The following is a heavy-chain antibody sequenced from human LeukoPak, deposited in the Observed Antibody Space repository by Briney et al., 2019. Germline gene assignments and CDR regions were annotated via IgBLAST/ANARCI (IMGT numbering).Heavy chain of an antibody. CDR1: GGSISSYY. J-gene: IGHJ6*02. V-gene: IGHV4-59*01. CDR3: ARVGYCSSTSCPEDSYYGMDV. CDR2: IYYSGST. D-gene: IGHD2-2*01. Sequence: SETLSLTCTISGGSISSYYWSWIRQPPGKGLEWIGYIYYSGSTNYNPSLKSRVTISVDTSKNQFSLKLSSVTAADTTVYYCARVGYCSSTSCPEDSYYGMDVWGQGITVTVSS.